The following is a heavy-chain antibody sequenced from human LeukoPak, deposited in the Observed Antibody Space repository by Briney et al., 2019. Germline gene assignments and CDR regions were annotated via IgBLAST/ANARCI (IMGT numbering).Heavy chain of an antibody. Sequence: GGSLRLSCAASGFTFSSYSMTWVRQAPGKGLEWVSSISSSSSYIYYADSVKGRFTISRDNAKNSLYLQMNSLRAEDTAVYYCARDESSGSYLNWFDPWGPGTLVTVSS. CDR3: ARDESSGSYLNWFDP. D-gene: IGHD1-26*01. CDR1: GFTFSSYS. CDR2: ISSSSSYI. J-gene: IGHJ5*02. V-gene: IGHV3-21*01.